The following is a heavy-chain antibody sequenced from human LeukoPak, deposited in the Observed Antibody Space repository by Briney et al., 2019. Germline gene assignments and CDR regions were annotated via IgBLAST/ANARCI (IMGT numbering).Heavy chain of an antibody. D-gene: IGHD5-12*01. Sequence: MTSETLSLTCAVSGGSFSGYYWTWIRQPPGKGLEWIGEINHSGSANYNPSLMSRVTIPLDTSKNHFSLNLSSVTAADTAVYYCARDGSGGYGDYWGQGTLVTVSS. CDR1: GGSFSGYY. J-gene: IGHJ4*02. CDR2: INHSGSA. V-gene: IGHV4-34*01. CDR3: ARDGSGGYGDY.